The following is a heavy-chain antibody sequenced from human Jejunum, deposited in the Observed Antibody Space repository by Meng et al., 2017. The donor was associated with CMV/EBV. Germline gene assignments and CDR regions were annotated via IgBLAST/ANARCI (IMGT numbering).Heavy chain of an antibody. D-gene: IGHD6-25*01. CDR1: GGSILSGARY. CDR2: VYYSGTT. V-gene: IGHV4-30-4*01. CDR3: VLMIPADTNYFDP. Sequence: SGGSILSGARYWTWIRQSPGKGLEWIGNVYYSGTTSYNRSLKSRVTISVDTSKNQFSLKLASVIAADTAVYYCVLMIPADTNYFDPWGQGTLVTVSS. J-gene: IGHJ5*02.